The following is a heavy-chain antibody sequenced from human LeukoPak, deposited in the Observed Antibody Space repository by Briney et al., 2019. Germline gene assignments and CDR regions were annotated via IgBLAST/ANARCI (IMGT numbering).Heavy chain of an antibody. Sequence: PSETLSLTCTVAGGSISSYYWSWIRQPAGKGLEWIGRIYTSGSTNYNPSLKSRVTMSVGTSKNQFSLKLSSVTAADTAVYYCAREWDHGGNWFDPWGQGTLVTVSS. CDR1: GGSISSYY. J-gene: IGHJ5*02. CDR3: AREWDHGGNWFDP. D-gene: IGHD4-23*01. CDR2: IYTSGST. V-gene: IGHV4-4*07.